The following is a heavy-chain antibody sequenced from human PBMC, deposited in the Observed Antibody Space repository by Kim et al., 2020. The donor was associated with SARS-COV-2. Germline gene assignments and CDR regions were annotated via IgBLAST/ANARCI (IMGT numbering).Heavy chain of an antibody. CDR3: VRESAVGTELFEY. Sequence: GGSLRLSCAASGFTFSSYWMHWVRQAPGKGLEWVASINHDGSEKNYVDSVKGRFTISRDNAKNSLYLQMNSLRDEDTAVYHCVRESAVGTELFEYWGQGT. D-gene: IGHD6-13*01. CDR1: GFTFSSYW. V-gene: IGHV3-7*01. J-gene: IGHJ4*02. CDR2: INHDGSEK.